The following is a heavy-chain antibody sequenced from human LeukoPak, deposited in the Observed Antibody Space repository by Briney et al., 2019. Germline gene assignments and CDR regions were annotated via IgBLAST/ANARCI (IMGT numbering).Heavy chain of an antibody. CDR1: GFTFSSYS. CDR2: ISSSSLYI. J-gene: IGHJ4*02. D-gene: IGHD1-26*01. Sequence: PGGSLRLSCAASGFTFSSYSMNWVRQAPGKGLEWVSCISSSSLYIYYADSVKGRFTISRDNAKNSLYLQMNSLRAEDTAVYYCARVGSVGYFDYWGQGTLVTVSS. V-gene: IGHV3-21*01. CDR3: ARVGSVGYFDY.